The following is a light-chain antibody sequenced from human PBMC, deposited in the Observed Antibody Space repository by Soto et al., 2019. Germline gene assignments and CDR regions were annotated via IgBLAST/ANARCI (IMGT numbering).Light chain of an antibody. CDR2: EVS. CDR3: NSYTSRSTYL. J-gene: IGLJ1*01. Sequence: QSVLTQPASVSGSPGQSITISCTGTTSDVGNYNYVSWYQHHPGQAPKLMIYEVSNRPSGVSNRFSGSKSGNTASLTISGLQAEDEADCYCNSYTSRSTYLFGSGTKVTV. CDR1: TSDVGNYNY. V-gene: IGLV2-14*01.